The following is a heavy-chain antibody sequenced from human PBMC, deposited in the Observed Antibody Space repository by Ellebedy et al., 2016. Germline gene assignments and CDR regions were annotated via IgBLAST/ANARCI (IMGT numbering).Heavy chain of an antibody. J-gene: IGHJ3*02. CDR2: IYPGDSDT. Sequence: ASVKVSCKGSGYSFTSYWIGWVRQMPGKGLEWMGIIYPGDSDTRYSPSFQGQVTVSADKSISTAYLQWSSPKASDTAMYYCARHRDAFDIWGQGTMVTVSS. V-gene: IGHV5-51*01. CDR3: ARHRDAFDI. CDR1: GYSFTSYW.